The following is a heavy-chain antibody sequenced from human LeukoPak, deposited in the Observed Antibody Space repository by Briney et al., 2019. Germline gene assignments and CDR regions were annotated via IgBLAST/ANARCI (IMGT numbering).Heavy chain of an antibody. Sequence: GGSLRLSCAASGFAFRSYWMYWVRQAPGKGLVWVSRINSDGTSTRYADSVKGRFAISRDNAKNTLYLQTNSLRAEDTAMYYCGRSGYCISTSCYVDYRGQGTLVTVSS. CDR1: GFAFRSYW. V-gene: IGHV3-74*01. CDR2: INSDGTST. CDR3: GRSGYCISTSCYVDY. D-gene: IGHD2-2*01. J-gene: IGHJ4*02.